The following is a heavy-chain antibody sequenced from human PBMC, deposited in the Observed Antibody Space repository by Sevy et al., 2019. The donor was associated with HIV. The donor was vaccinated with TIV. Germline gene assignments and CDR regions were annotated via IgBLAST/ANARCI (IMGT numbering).Heavy chain of an antibody. Sequence: GGSLRLSCAASGFTFSSYAMSWVRQAPGKGLEWVSAISGSGGSTYYADSVKGRFTISRDNSKNTLYLQMNRLRAEDTAVYYCAKERGSGSYYRGGLGYWGQGTLVTVSS. D-gene: IGHD1-26*01. J-gene: IGHJ4*02. CDR1: GFTFSSYA. CDR2: ISGSGGST. CDR3: AKERGSGSYYRGGLGY. V-gene: IGHV3-23*01.